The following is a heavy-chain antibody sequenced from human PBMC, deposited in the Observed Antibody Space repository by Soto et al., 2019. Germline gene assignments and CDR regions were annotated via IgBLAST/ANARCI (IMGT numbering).Heavy chain of an antibody. V-gene: IGHV4-31*03. CDR1: GGSISSGGYY. CDR2: IYYSGST. J-gene: IGHJ6*02. D-gene: IGHD3-9*01. CDR3: ARGRNYDILTGYPIPPDNGMDV. Sequence: QVQLQESGPGLVKPSQTLSLTCTVSGGSISSGGYYWSWIRQHPGKGLEWIGYIYYSGSTYYNPSLKSRVTISVDTSKNQFSLKLSSVTAADTAVYYCARGRNYDILTGYPIPPDNGMDVWGQGTTVTVSS.